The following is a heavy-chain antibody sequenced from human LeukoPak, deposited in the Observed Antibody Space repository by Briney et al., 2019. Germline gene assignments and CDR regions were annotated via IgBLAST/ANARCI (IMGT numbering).Heavy chain of an antibody. CDR2: INPNSGGT. V-gene: IGHV1-2*02. CDR1: GYTFTSYG. CDR3: ARGVRYCSSTSCYIPLGY. D-gene: IGHD2-2*02. Sequence: ASVKVSCKASGYTFTSYGISWVRQAPGQGLEWMGWINPNSGGTNYAQKFQGRVTMTRDTSISTAYMELSRLRSDDTAVYYCARGVRYCSSTSCYIPLGYWGQGTLVTVSS. J-gene: IGHJ4*02.